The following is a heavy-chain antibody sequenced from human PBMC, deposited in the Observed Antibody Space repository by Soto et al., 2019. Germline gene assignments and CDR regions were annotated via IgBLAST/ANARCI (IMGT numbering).Heavy chain of an antibody. CDR1: GGSISSSNW. D-gene: IGHD6-19*01. CDR2: IYHSGST. V-gene: IGHV4-4*02. Sequence: QVQLQESGPGLVKPSGTLSLTCAVSGGSISSSNWWSWVRQPPGQGLEWIGEIYHSGSTNYNPSLKSRVTISVDKSKNQFSLKLSSVTAADTAVYYGARGSQSTQWLVRSYFDYWGQGTLVTVSS. CDR3: ARGSQSTQWLVRSYFDY. J-gene: IGHJ4*02.